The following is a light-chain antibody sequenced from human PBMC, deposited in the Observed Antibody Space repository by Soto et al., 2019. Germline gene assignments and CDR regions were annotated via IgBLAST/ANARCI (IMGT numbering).Light chain of an antibody. CDR1: QSVLYSSNNKNY. J-gene: IGKJ1*01. Sequence: DIVMTQSPDSLAVSLGERATINCKPSQSVLYSSNNKNYLAWYQQKPGRPPKLLIYWASTRESGVPDRFSGSGSGTDFTLTISSLQAEDVAVYYCQQYYSTFGRTFGQGTKVEIK. CDR3: QQYYSTFGRT. V-gene: IGKV4-1*01. CDR2: WAS.